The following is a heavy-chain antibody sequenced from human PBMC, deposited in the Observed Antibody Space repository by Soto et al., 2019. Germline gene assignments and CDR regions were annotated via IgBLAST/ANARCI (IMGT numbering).Heavy chain of an antibody. CDR3: EYLPFSGGSCYWFSFSGMDV. Sequence: QITLKESGPPLVKPTQTLTLTCTFSGFSLSTSGVGVAWIRQPPGKALEWLALIYWDDDKRYRPSLESRLTITTDTSKNLVVLTMTNMDSVDTATYYCEYLPFSGGSCYWFSFSGMDVWGQGTTVTVSS. V-gene: IGHV2-5*02. D-gene: IGHD2-15*01. J-gene: IGHJ6*02. CDR1: GFSLSTSGVG. CDR2: IYWDDDK.